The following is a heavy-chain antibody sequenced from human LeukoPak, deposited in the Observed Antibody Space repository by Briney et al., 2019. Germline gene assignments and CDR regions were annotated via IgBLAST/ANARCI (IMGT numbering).Heavy chain of an antibody. CDR2: IRNKANSYTA. D-gene: IGHD4-17*01. CDR1: GFTFSDHY. V-gene: IGHV3-72*01. J-gene: IGHJ4*02. CDR3: AKARGRNYGDTTDY. Sequence: PGGSLRLSCAASGFTFSDHYMDWVRQAPGKGLEWVGRIRNKANSYTAEYAASVRGRFTISRDDSKNSLYLQMNSLKTEDTAVYYCAKARGRNYGDTTDYWGRGTLVTVS.